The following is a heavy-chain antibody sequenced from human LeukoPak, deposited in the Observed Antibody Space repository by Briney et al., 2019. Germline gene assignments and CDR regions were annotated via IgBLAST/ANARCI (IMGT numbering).Heavy chain of an antibody. D-gene: IGHD2-2*01. Sequence: SETLSLTCTVSGGSISSSSYYWGWIRQPPGKGLEWIGSIYYSGSTYYNPSLKSRVTISVDTSKNQFSLKLSSVTAADTAVYYCARTFARYCSSTSCHDYYYYYMDVWGKGTTVTVSS. CDR3: ARTFARYCSSTSCHDYYYYYMDV. J-gene: IGHJ6*03. CDR2: IYYSGST. CDR1: GGSISSSSYY. V-gene: IGHV4-39*07.